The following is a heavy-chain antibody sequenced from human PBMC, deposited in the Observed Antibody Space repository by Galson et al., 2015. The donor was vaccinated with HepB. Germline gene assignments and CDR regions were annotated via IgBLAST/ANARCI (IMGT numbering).Heavy chain of an antibody. Sequence: SLRLSCAASGFTFSNYWMSWVRQAPGKGLEWVSAISGSGGSTYYADSVKGRFTISRDNSKNTLYLQMNSLRAEDTAVYYCAKDHYYGVDRFDYWGQGTLVTVSS. D-gene: IGHD4-17*01. V-gene: IGHV3-23*01. CDR1: GFTFSNYW. J-gene: IGHJ4*02. CDR3: AKDHYYGVDRFDY. CDR2: ISGSGGST.